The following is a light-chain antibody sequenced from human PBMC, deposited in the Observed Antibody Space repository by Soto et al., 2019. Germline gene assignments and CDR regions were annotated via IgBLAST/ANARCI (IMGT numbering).Light chain of an antibody. J-gene: IGLJ1*01. CDR2: DVS. CDR1: SNDVGAYNY. CDR3: CSYAVRNTLFV. V-gene: IGLV2-11*01. Sequence: QSALTQPRSVSGSPGQSVIISCTGTSNDVGAYNYVSWYQQHPGKAPKLVIYDVSKRPSGVPARFSGSKSGNTASLTISGLQADDEADYFCCSYAVRNTLFVFGAGTKLTVL.